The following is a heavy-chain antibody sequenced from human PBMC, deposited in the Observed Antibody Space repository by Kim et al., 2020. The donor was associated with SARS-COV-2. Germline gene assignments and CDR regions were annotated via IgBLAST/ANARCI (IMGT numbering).Heavy chain of an antibody. Sequence: ASVKVSCKASGYSFRDYGISWVRQVPGQGLEWMGWIKIFSGETGYAQKFQDRLIVTRDTSTNTAYMELRSLRFDDTAVYFCARVGGDGFSPFIYWGQGTLVPVSS. D-gene: IGHD3-10*01. CDR3: ARVGGDGFSPFIY. J-gene: IGHJ4*02. CDR1: GYSFRDYG. V-gene: IGHV1-18*04. CDR2: IKIFSGET.